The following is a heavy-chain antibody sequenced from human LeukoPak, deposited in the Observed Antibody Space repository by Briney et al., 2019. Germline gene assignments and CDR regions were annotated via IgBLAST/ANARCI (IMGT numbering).Heavy chain of an antibody. D-gene: IGHD3-22*01. CDR2: IIPIFGTA. CDR1: GGTFSSYA. CDR3: AVAYDSSGYYGY. Sequence: SVKVSCKASGGTFSSYAISWVRQAPGQGLEWMGGIIPIFGTANYAQKFQGRVTIIADESASTAYMELSSLRSEDTAVYYCAVAYDSSGYYGYWGQGTLVTVSS. J-gene: IGHJ4*02. V-gene: IGHV1-69*13.